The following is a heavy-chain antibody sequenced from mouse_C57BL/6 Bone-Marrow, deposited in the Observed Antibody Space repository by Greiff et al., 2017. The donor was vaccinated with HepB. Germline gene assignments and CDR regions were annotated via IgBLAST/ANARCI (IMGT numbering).Heavy chain of an antibody. V-gene: IGHV14-4*01. D-gene: IGHD1-1*01. Sequence: EVKLVESGAELVRPGASVKLSCTASGFNIKDDYMHWVKQRPEQGLEWIGWIDPENGDTEYASKFQGKATITADTSSNTAYLQLSSLTSEDTAVYYCTTSSLSYYYGSSLYFDYWGQGTTLTVSS. CDR2: IDPENGDT. J-gene: IGHJ2*01. CDR1: GFNIKDDY. CDR3: TTSSLSYYYGSSLYFDY.